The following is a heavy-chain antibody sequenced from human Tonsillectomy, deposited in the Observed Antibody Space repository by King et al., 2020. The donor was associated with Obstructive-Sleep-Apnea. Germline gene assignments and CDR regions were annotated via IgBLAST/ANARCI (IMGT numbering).Heavy chain of an antibody. CDR1: GASISSSSYY. D-gene: IGHD2-2*01. CDR2: IYYSGGT. V-gene: IGHV4-39*07. Sequence: QLQESGPGLVKSSETLSLTCNVSGASISSSSYYWGWVRQPPGKGLEWIGSIYYSGGTSYNPSPKSRVTISVDTSRTRFSLKLSSVTAADTAVYYCARCYSTTTCYDYWGQGTLVTVSS. CDR3: ARCYSTTTCYDY. J-gene: IGHJ4*02.